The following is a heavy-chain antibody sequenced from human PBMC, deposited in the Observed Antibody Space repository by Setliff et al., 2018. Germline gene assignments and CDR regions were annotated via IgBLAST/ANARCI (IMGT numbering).Heavy chain of an antibody. V-gene: IGHV3-73*01. J-gene: IGHJ5*02. D-gene: IGHD6-19*01. CDR2: ISSKTSGFAT. Sequence: GESLKISCAASGFTFSGSAMHWVRQASGKGRDWVGRISSKTSGFATAYSASVKGRFTICRDDSMNTAYLQMDSLRTEDTAVYYCPRAVDGSTWFDPWGQGALVTVSS. CDR3: PRAVDGSTWFDP. CDR1: GFTFSGSA.